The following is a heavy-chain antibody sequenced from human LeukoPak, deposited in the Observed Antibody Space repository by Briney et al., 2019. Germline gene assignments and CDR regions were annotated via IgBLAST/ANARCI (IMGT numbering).Heavy chain of an antibody. V-gene: IGHV3-48*03. CDR1: GFTFSSYE. CDR3: ARDSYYGSGTH. J-gene: IGHJ4*02. D-gene: IGHD3-10*01. CDR2: ISSSGSTI. Sequence: GGSLRLSCAASGFTFSSYEMNWVRQAPGKGLEWVSYISSSGSTIYYADSVKGRFTISRDNAKNSLYLQMNSLRAEDTAVYYCARDSYYGSGTHWGQGTLDTVSS.